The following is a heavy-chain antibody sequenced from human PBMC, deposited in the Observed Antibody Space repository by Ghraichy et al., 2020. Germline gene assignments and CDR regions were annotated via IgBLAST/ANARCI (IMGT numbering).Heavy chain of an antibody. CDR3: ARLRNSYYYVLDC. V-gene: IGHV4-59*08. CDR1: GASTNLNY. D-gene: IGHD3-22*01. J-gene: IGHJ4*02. Sequence: SETLSLTCTVSGASTNLNYWTWIRQPPGKGLEWIGYVYSGRSTSYNPSLKSRVTISLDTSKKQFSLNLNSVTAADTAVYFCARLRNSYYYVLDCWGQGTLVTVSS. CDR2: VYSGRST.